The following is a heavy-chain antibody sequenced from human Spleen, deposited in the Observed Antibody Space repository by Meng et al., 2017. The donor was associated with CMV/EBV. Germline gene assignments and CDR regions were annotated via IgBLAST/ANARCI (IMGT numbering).Heavy chain of an antibody. CDR2: IRVYNGDT. CDR3: ARSGVLNWFDP. CDR1: GYTFTSYG. Sequence: SCKASGYTFTSYGINWVRQAPGQGLEWMGWIRVYNGDTKYAQKFQGRVTMTRDTSISTAYMELSRLRSDDTAVYYCARSGVLNWFDPWGQGTLVTVSS. J-gene: IGHJ5*02. V-gene: IGHV1-18*01. D-gene: IGHD3-3*01.